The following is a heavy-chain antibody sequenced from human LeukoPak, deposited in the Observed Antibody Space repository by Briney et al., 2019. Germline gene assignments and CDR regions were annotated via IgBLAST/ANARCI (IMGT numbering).Heavy chain of an antibody. Sequence: GGSLRLSCAASGFTFSSYSMNWVRQAPGKGLEWVSCISSSSSYIYYADSVKGRFTISRDNAKNSLYLQMNSLRAEDTAVYYCARVDYDSSGYRLGFFDYWGQGALVTVSS. CDR1: GFTFSSYS. J-gene: IGHJ4*02. CDR2: ISSSSSYI. D-gene: IGHD3-22*01. V-gene: IGHV3-21*01. CDR3: ARVDYDSSGYRLGFFDY.